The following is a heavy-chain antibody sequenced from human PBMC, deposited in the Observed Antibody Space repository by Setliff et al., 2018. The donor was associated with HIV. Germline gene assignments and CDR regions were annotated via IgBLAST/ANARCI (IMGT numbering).Heavy chain of an antibody. Sequence: GGSLRLSCAASRFDFNNYWMCWVRQAPGKGLEWVGRTRNRANNYITDYATSVQGRFTISRDYSKDSLFLQMDNLETEDTAVYYCVRAAAGLDVWSQGIRVTVSS. CDR3: VRAAAGLDV. V-gene: IGHV3-72*01. CDR2: TRNRANNYIT. J-gene: IGHJ4*02. CDR1: RFDFNNYW.